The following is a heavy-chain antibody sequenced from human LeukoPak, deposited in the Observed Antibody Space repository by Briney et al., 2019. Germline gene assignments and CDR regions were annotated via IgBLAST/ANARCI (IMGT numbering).Heavy chain of an antibody. Sequence: GGSLRLSCAASGFTFSSYGMRWVRQAPGKGLEWVAVIWYDGSNKYYADSVKGRFTISRDNSKSTLYLQMNSLRAEDTAVYYCARAPVDIVATWYFDYWGQGTLVTVSS. J-gene: IGHJ4*02. CDR3: ARAPVDIVATWYFDY. D-gene: IGHD5-12*01. CDR2: IWYDGSNK. V-gene: IGHV3-33*01. CDR1: GFTFSSYG.